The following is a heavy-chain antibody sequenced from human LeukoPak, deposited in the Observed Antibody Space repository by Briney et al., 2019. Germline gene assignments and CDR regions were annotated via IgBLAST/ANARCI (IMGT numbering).Heavy chain of an antibody. J-gene: IGHJ4*02. CDR3: ARNRYSGSYTSGTFDY. Sequence: SETLSLTCAVYGGSFSGYYWSWIRQPPGKGLEWIGEINHSGSTNYNPSLKSRVTISVDTSKNQFSLKLSSVTAADTAVYYCARNRYSGSYTSGTFDYWGQGTLVTVSS. CDR1: GGSFSGYY. CDR2: INHSGST. D-gene: IGHD1-26*01. V-gene: IGHV4-34*01.